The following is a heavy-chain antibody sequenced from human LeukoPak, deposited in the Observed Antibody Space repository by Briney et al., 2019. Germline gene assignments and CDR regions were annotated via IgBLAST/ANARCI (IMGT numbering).Heavy chain of an antibody. CDR2: ISVYNVNT. CDR1: GYIFTSYG. V-gene: IGHV1-18*01. Sequence: AASVKASCKASGYIFTSYGISWVRQAPGQGLEGMGWISVYNVNTHYAQKVQGRVTMTTDTSTSTVYMELRSLRSDDTAVYYCARDGHRMYYYGSSDYRFDSWGQGTLVTVSS. D-gene: IGHD3-22*01. CDR3: ARDGHRMYYYGSSDYRFDS. J-gene: IGHJ4*02.